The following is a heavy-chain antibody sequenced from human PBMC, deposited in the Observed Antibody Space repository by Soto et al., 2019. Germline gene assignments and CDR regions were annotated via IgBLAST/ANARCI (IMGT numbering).Heavy chain of an antibody. D-gene: IGHD6-19*01. Sequence: GGSLRLSCAASGFTFSSYWMSWVRQAPGKGLEWVANIKQDGSEKYYVDSVKGRFTISRDNAKNSLYLQMNSLRAEDTAVYYCTRVREQWLVKNDYWGQGTLVTVSS. CDR2: IKQDGSEK. J-gene: IGHJ4*02. V-gene: IGHV3-7*01. CDR3: TRVREQWLVKNDY. CDR1: GFTFSSYW.